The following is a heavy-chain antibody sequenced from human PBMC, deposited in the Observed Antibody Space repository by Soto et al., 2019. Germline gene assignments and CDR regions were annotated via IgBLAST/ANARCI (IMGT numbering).Heavy chain of an antibody. CDR3: ARVLYYDILTGYPTHYYFDY. CDR1: GGSINSGGYY. J-gene: IGHJ4*02. CDR2: IYYSGST. D-gene: IGHD3-9*01. V-gene: IGHV4-31*01. Sequence: PSETLSLTCTVSGGSINSGGYYWSWIRQHPGKGLEWIGYIYYSGSTYYNPSLKSQVTISVDTSKNQFSLKLSSVTAADTAVYYCARVLYYDILTGYPTHYYFDYWGQGTLVTVSS.